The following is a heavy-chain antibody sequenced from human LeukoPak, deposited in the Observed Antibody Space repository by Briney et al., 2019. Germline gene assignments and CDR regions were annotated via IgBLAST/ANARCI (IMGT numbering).Heavy chain of an antibody. D-gene: IGHD3-22*01. Sequence: GASVKVSCKVSGYTLTEISMHWVRQAPGKGLEWMGGFDPEDGETIYAQKFQGRVTMTEDTSTDTAYMELSSLRSEDTAVYYCAAVASSYYYDNYKGWFDPWGQGTLVTVSS. CDR2: FDPEDGET. CDR3: AAVASSYYYDNYKGWFDP. V-gene: IGHV1-24*01. CDR1: GYTLTEIS. J-gene: IGHJ5*02.